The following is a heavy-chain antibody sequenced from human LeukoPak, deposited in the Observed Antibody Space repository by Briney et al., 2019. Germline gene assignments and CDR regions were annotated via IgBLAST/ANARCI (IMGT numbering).Heavy chain of an antibody. CDR1: GGSISTSY. J-gene: IGHJ2*01. V-gene: IGHV4-59*08. Sequence: SETLSLTCTFSGGSISTSYWSWIRQPPWKGLEWIGYIYYSGSTNYNPSLESRVTISLGTSKTQFSLRLNSVTAADTAVYFCARHGGGWSLDLWGRGTLVTVSS. D-gene: IGHD6-19*01. CDR2: IYYSGST. CDR3: ARHGGGWSLDL.